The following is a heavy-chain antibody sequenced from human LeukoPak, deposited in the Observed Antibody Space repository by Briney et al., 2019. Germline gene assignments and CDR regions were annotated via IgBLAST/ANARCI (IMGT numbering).Heavy chain of an antibody. CDR2: ISWDGGST. J-gene: IGHJ6*03. V-gene: IGHV3-43D*03. Sequence: PGGSLRLSXAASGFTFDDYAMHWVRQSPGKGLEWVSLISWDGGSTYYADSVKGRFTISRDNSKNSLYLQMNSLRAEDTALYYCAKGSSHNYYYYMDVWGKGTTVTVSS. D-gene: IGHD3-10*01. CDR1: GFTFDDYA. CDR3: AKGSSHNYYYYMDV.